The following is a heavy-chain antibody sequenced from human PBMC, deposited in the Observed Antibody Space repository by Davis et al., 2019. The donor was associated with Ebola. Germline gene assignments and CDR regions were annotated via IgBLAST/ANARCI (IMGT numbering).Heavy chain of an antibody. CDR3: ARGGGCSGGSCWYADY. CDR1: GFTFSSYW. D-gene: IGHD2-15*01. CDR2: IATSAT. Sequence: PGGSLRLSCAASGFTFSSYWMHWVRQAPGKGLEWLSYIATSATDYADSVKGRFTISRDNAQNSLYLQMNNLRDEGTAVYYCARGGGCSGGSCWYADYWGQGTLVIVSS. V-gene: IGHV3-48*02. J-gene: IGHJ4*02.